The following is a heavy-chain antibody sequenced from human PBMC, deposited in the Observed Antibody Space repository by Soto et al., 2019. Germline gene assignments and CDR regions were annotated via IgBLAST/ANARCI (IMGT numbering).Heavy chain of an antibody. D-gene: IGHD2-8*01. CDR1: GFTFSSFA. V-gene: IGHV3-23*01. Sequence: SGGGLVQPGGSLRLSCAASGFTFSSFALNWVRQAPGKGLEWVSIISGSADSTFYADSVKGRFTISRDNSKNMLYLQINSLRAEDTAVYYCAKTRGAMIYAISVYGMDVWGQGTTVTVSS. CDR3: AKTRGAMIYAISVYGMDV. CDR2: ISGSADST. J-gene: IGHJ6*02.